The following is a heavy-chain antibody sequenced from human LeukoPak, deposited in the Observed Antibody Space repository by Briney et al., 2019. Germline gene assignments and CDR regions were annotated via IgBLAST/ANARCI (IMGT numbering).Heavy chain of an antibody. Sequence: PGGSLSLACAASGFTFSSYWMHCVRQAPGGWLVWVSRINTDGTSTIYADSVKGRFTISRDNAKNTLYLQMNSLRAEDTAVYYCARSSGTTVVTPLLWGQGTLVTVSS. J-gene: IGHJ4*02. V-gene: IGHV3-74*01. CDR3: ARSSGTTVVTPLL. CDR1: GFTFSSYW. CDR2: INTDGTST. D-gene: IGHD4-23*01.